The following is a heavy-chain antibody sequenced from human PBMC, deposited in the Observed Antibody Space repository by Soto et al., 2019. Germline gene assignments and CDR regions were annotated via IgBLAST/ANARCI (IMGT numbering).Heavy chain of an antibody. CDR3: AKGGNTMVRGVAYYFDY. J-gene: IGHJ4*02. D-gene: IGHD3-10*01. CDR2: ISGSGGST. V-gene: IGHV3-23*01. CDR1: GFTFSSYA. Sequence: EVQLLESGGGLVQPGGSLRLSCAASGFTFSSYAMSWVRQAPGKGLEWVSAISGSGGSTYYADSVKGRFTISRDNSKNTLYLQMNSLRAEDTAVYYCAKGGNTMVRGVAYYFDYWGQGTLVTVSS.